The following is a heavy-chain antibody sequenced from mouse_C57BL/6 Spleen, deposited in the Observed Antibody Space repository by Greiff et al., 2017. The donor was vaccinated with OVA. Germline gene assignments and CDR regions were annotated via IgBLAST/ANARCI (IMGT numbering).Heavy chain of an antibody. CDR3: AKFITTVVAMRDYYAMDY. D-gene: IGHD1-1*01. J-gene: IGHJ4*01. CDR2: IWGAGST. Sequence: QVQLKESGPGLVAPSQSLSITCTVSGFSLTSFGVSWVRQPPGTGLEWRGVIWGAGSTNYHSALISKLSISKDNPKSQVFLKLNSLQTDDTATYYCAKFITTVVAMRDYYAMDYWGQGTSVTVSS. CDR1: GFSLTSFG. V-gene: IGHV2-3*01.